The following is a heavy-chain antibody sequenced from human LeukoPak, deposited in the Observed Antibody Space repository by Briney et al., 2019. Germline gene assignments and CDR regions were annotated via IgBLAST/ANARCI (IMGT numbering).Heavy chain of an antibody. CDR3: ASQDLRYTVDSEYIYYGMDV. CDR2: FDPEDGGT. D-gene: IGHD3-22*01. V-gene: IGHV1-24*01. Sequence: ASVKVSCKVSGYSLADLSLHWVRQTPGKGLEWMGGFDPEDGGTVYAPKFQGRVSLTEDSATETAYMEVSSLRSEDTAVYYCASQDLRYTVDSEYIYYGMDVWGQGTTVTVSS. J-gene: IGHJ6*02. CDR1: GYSLADLS.